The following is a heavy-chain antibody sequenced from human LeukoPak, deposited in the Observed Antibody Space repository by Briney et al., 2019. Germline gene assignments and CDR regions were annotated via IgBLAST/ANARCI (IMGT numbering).Heavy chain of an antibody. CDR1: GFTFSSYS. Sequence: GGSLRLSCAASGFTFSSYSMNWVRQASGKGLEWVGRIRSKANSYATAYAASVKGRFTISRDDSKNMAYLQMNSLKTEDTAVYYCTREVVIFYYYYMDVWGKGTTVTVSS. CDR2: IRSKANSYAT. D-gene: IGHD3-22*01. V-gene: IGHV3-73*01. J-gene: IGHJ6*03. CDR3: TREVVIFYYYYMDV.